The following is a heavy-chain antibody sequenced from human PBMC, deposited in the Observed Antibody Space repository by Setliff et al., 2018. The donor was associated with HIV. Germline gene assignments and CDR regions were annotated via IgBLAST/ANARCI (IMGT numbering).Heavy chain of an antibody. Sequence: LSLTCIVSGGSISSGGYYWSWIRQHPGKGLEWIGYIHYSGSTHYNPSLKSRVTISVDTSKNQFSLKLSPVTAADTAVYYCASDAGYCGGDCYSMVLDVWGKGTTVTVSS. D-gene: IGHD2-21*01. CDR2: IHYSGST. V-gene: IGHV4-31*03. CDR3: ASDAGYCGGDCYSMVLDV. J-gene: IGHJ6*04. CDR1: GGSISSGGYY.